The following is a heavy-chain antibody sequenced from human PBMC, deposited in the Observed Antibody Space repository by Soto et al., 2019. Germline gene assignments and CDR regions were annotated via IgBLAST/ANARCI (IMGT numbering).Heavy chain of an antibody. CDR1: GYTFTSYD. Sequence: QVQLVQSGAEVKKPGASVKVSCKASGYTFTSYDINWVRQATGQGLEWMGWMNPNSGNTGYAQKFQGRVTMTRNTSIITAYMELSSLRSEDTAVYYCARPRSGSYYYGMDVWGQGTAVTASS. J-gene: IGHJ6*02. V-gene: IGHV1-8*01. D-gene: IGHD3-3*01. CDR2: MNPNSGNT. CDR3: ARPRSGSYYYGMDV.